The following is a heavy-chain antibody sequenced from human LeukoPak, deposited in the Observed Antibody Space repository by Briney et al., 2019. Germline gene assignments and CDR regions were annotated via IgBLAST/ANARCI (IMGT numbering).Heavy chain of an antibody. CDR2: ISSSGSTI. CDR1: GFTFSGYY. Sequence: GGSLRLSCAASGFTFSGYYMSWIRQAPGKGLEGVSYISSSGSTIYYADSVKGRFTISRDNAKNSLYLQMNSLRAEDTAVYYCARDNIVVVPAAYTAYWFDPWGQGTLVTVSS. V-gene: IGHV3-11*01. J-gene: IGHJ5*02. CDR3: ARDNIVVVPAAYTAYWFDP. D-gene: IGHD2-2*01.